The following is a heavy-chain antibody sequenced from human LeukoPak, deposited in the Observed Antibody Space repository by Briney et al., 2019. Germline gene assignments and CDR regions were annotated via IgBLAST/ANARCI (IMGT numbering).Heavy chain of an antibody. D-gene: IGHD1-26*01. CDR1: GFTFSSYG. Sequence: GGPLGLSCAASGFTFSSYGMHWVRQAPGKGLEWVAFIRYDGSNKYYADSVKGRFTISRDNSKNTLYLQMNSLRAEDTAVYYCAKDWRGAQEYWGQGTLVTVSS. CDR2: IRYDGSNK. V-gene: IGHV3-30*02. CDR3: AKDWRGAQEY. J-gene: IGHJ4*02.